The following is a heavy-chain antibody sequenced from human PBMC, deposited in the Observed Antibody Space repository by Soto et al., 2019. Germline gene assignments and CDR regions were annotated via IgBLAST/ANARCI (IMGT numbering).Heavy chain of an antibody. Sequence: DSVQVSCKASGYTFTSYGISWVRQAPGQGLEWMGWISAYNGNTNYAQKLQGRVTMTTDTSTSTAYMELRSLRSDDTAVYYCAIDLYGYDFLSEVERWGHGKMVTV. V-gene: IGHV1-18*01. CDR1: GYTFTSYG. D-gene: IGHD5-12*01. CDR2: ISAYNGNT. CDR3: AIDLYGYDFLSEVER. J-gene: IGHJ3*01.